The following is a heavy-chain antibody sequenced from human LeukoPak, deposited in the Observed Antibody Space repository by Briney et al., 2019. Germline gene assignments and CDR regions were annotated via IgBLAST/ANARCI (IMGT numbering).Heavy chain of an antibody. CDR1: GFTFSSYA. V-gene: IGHV3-30-3*01. Sequence: PGGSLRLSCAASGFTFSSYAMHWVRQAPGKGLEWVAVISYDGSNKYYADSVKGRFTISRDNSKNTLYLQMNSLRAEDTAVYYCARDRTWYSGSHTLIDYWGQGTLVTVSS. J-gene: IGHJ4*02. D-gene: IGHD1-26*01. CDR3: ARDRTWYSGSHTLIDY. CDR2: ISYDGSNK.